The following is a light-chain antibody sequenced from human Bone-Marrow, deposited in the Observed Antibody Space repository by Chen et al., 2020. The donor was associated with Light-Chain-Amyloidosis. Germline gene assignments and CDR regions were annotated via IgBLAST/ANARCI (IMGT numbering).Light chain of an antibody. V-gene: IGLV1-51*01. Sequence: QSVLTQPPSVSAAPGQKVTISCSGSSSNIGNNDVSWYQQLPGTGPKLLIYDNEKRPSGIPDRFSGSKSGTSVILGITGLQTGDEADYYCGTWDSSLNIGVFGGGTKLTVL. CDR3: GTWDSSLNIGV. J-gene: IGLJ3*02. CDR1: SSNIGNND. CDR2: DNE.